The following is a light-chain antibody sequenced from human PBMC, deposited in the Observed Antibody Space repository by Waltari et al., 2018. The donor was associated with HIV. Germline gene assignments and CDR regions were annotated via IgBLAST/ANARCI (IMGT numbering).Light chain of an antibody. J-gene: IGLJ2*01. V-gene: IGLV2-23*01. CDR2: EGS. CDR3: CSYAGSSTLEV. CDR1: RSDVGSYNL. Sequence: QSALTQPASVSGSPGQSITISCTGTRSDVGSYNLVSWYQQHPGKAPKLMIYEGSKRPSGVSNRFSGSKSGNTASLTISGLQAEDEADYYCCSYAGSSTLEVFGGGTKLTGL.